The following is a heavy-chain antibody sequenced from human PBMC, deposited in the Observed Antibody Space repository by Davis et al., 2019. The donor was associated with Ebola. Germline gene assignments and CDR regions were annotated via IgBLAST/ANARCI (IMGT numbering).Heavy chain of an antibody. J-gene: IGHJ6*02. CDR2: YYYTGTT. CDR3: ARGNYGDYIVLYYYNMDV. V-gene: IGHV4-61*08. Sequence: SETLSLTCGVSGGFVSSGGYSWSWIRQPPGKGLEWIGHYYYTGTTHYNPSLKSRVTMSVDTSKNQFSLKLSSVTAADTAVYYCARGNYGDYIVLYYYNMDVWGQGTTVTVSS. CDR1: GGFVSSGGYS. D-gene: IGHD4-17*01.